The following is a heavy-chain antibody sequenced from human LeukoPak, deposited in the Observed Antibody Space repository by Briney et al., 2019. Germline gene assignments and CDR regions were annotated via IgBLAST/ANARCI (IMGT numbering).Heavy chain of an antibody. V-gene: IGHV4-59*01. CDR3: AKPARTDYADY. J-gene: IGHJ4*02. CDR2: IYYTGST. Sequence: PSETLSLTCTVSGGSISSYYWSWLRQPPGKGLEWIGYIYYTGSTNYNPSLKRRVPISVDTSKNQFSLKLSSVTAADTAVYYCAKPARTDYADYWGQGTLVTVSS. D-gene: IGHD1-14*01. CDR1: GGSISSYY.